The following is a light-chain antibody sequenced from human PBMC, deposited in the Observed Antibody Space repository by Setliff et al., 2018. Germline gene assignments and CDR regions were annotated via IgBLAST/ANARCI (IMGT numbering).Light chain of an antibody. CDR3: QSYDSSLSEI. V-gene: IGLV1-40*01. CDR2: GNS. J-gene: IGLJ1*01. CDR1: SSNIGAGYD. Sequence: QSVLTQPPSVSGAPGQRVTISCTGSSSNIGAGYDAHWYQQLPGTAPKLLIYGNSNRPSGVPDRFSGSKSGTPASLAITGLQAEDEADYYCQSYDSSLSEIFGTGTKVTVL.